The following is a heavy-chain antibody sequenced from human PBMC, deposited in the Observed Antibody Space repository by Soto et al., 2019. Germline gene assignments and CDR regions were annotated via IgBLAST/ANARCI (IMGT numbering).Heavy chain of an antibody. V-gene: IGHV3-23*01. Sequence: PGGSLRLSCAASGFTFISYAMSWVRQAPGKGLEWVSAISGSGGSTYYADSVKGRFTISRDNSKNTLYLQMNSLRAEDTAVYYCANNPQWLVQYYFDYWGQGTLVTVSS. CDR1: GFTFISYA. CDR3: ANNPQWLVQYYFDY. D-gene: IGHD6-19*01. CDR2: ISGSGGST. J-gene: IGHJ4*02.